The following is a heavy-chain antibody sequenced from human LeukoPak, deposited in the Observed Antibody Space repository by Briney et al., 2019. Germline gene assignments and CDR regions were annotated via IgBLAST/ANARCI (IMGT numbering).Heavy chain of an antibody. CDR3: ARDRGGGRAADYWYFDH. V-gene: IGHV1-69*13. Sequence: SVKVSCKASGGTFSSYAISWVRQAPGQGLEWMGGIIPIFGTANYAQKLQGRVTITADESTSTAYMELSSLRSEDTAVYYCARDRGGGRAADYWYFDHWGRGTLVTVSS. CDR1: GGTFSSYA. D-gene: IGHD2-15*01. J-gene: IGHJ2*01. CDR2: IIPIFGTA.